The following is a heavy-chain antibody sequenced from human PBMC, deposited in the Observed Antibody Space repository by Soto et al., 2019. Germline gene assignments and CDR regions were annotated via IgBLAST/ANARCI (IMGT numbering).Heavy chain of an antibody. CDR1: GYTFTSYG. Sequence: QVQLVQSGAEVKKPGASVKVSCKASGYTFTSYGISWVRQAPGQGLEWMGWISAYNGNTNYAQKLQGRVTLTPDTSTSTAYMELRSLRSDDTAVYYCARGGKYCTNGVCFFYGMDVWGQGTTVTVSS. CDR3: ARGGKYCTNGVCFFYGMDV. CDR2: ISAYNGNT. J-gene: IGHJ6*02. D-gene: IGHD2-8*01. V-gene: IGHV1-18*01.